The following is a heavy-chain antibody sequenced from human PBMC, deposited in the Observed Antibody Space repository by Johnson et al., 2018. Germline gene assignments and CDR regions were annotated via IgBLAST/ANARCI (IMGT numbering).Heavy chain of an antibody. CDR2: ISYDGSYK. D-gene: IGHD2-15*01. J-gene: IGHJ3*02. Sequence: QVQLVESGGGVVQPGKSLRLSCAASGFTFNSYAMHWVRQAPGKGLAWVAVISYDGSYKYYADSVKGRFTISRDNSKNTLYLQMNSLRVEDTAVYYCAKMRSCQRCVVVVGEAFDIWGQGTMVTVSS. CDR1: GFTFNSYA. CDR3: AKMRSCQRCVVVVGEAFDI. V-gene: IGHV3-30*18.